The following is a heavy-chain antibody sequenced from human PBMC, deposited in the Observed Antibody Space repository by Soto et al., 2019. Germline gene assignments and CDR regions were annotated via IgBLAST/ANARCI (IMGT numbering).Heavy chain of an antibody. V-gene: IGHV3-21*01. CDR3: ARDLGGMITFGAVIAHDGMDV. J-gene: IGHJ6*02. Sequence: PGGSLRLSCAASGFTFSSYSMNWVRQAPGKGLEWVSSISSSSSYIYYADSVKGRFTISRDNAKNSLYLQMNSLRAEETAVYYCARDLGGMITFGAVIAHDGMDVWGQGATVTVSS. CDR1: GFTFSSYS. CDR2: ISSSSSYI. D-gene: IGHD3-16*02.